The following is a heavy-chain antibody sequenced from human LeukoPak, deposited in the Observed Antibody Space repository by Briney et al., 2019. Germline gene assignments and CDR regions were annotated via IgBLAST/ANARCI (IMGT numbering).Heavy chain of an antibody. CDR2: INPNPNSGGT. Sequence: ASVKVSCKASGYTSTGQYLHWVRQAPGQGLEWMGWINPNPNSGGTNYAQKFQGRVTMTRDTSISTAYMELSRLKSDDTAVYYCASGSGTYSPDYWGQGTLVTVSS. V-gene: IGHV1-2*02. CDR3: ASGSGTYSPDY. D-gene: IGHD3-10*01. J-gene: IGHJ4*02. CDR1: GYTSTGQY.